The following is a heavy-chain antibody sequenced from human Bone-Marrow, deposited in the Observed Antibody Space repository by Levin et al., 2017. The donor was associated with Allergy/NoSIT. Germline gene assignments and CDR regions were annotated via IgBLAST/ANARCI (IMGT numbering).Heavy chain of an antibody. V-gene: IGHV4-4*07. D-gene: IGHD2-15*01. CDR3: AREAGGSRQHDC. CDR2: IYAGGIT. J-gene: IGHJ4*02. Sequence: PSETLSLTCTVSGGSISGYFWSWLRQPAGKGLEWIGRIYAGGITNYNPSLESRLTISLDTSQNQLSLQLTSVTAADTAVYYCAREAGGSRQHDCWGQGTLVTVSS. CDR1: GGSISGYF.